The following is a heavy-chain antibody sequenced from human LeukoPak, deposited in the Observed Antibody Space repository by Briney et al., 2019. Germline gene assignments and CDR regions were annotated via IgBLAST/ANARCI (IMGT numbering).Heavy chain of an antibody. Sequence: SETLSLTCSVSGGSISSSNSYWGWIRQPPGKGLECIGTIYYSGSTYYNPSLKSRVTISIVTSKNQFSLSLSSVTAADTAVYFCARLFSAQTDSSGFDYWGQGTLVTVSS. D-gene: IGHD3-22*01. CDR1: GGSISSSNSY. CDR3: ARLFSAQTDSSGFDY. CDR2: IYYSGST. V-gene: IGHV4-39*07. J-gene: IGHJ4*02.